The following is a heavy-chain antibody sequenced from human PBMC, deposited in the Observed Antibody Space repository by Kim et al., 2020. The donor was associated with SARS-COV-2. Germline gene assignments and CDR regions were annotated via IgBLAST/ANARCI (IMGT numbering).Heavy chain of an antibody. CDR1: GGTFSSYA. V-gene: IGHV1-69*13. CDR2: IIPIFGTA. J-gene: IGHJ4*02. CDR3: ARRDYGSGSYYLY. Sequence: SVKVSCKASGGTFSSYAISWVRQAPGQGLEWMGGIIPIFGTANYAQKFLGRVTITADESTSTAYMELSSLRSEDTAVYYCARRDYGSGSYYLYWGQGTLVTVSS. D-gene: IGHD3-10*01.